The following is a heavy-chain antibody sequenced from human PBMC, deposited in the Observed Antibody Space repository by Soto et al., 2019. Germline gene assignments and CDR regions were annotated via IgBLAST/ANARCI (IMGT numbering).Heavy chain of an antibody. CDR1: GGSIRTGTYY. V-gene: IGHV4-39*01. CDR3: VADLAFSGGDCHSGPGNWFGP. D-gene: IGHD2-21*02. Sequence: QLQLQESGPGLVKPSETLSLTCTVSGGSIRTGTYYWDWIRQTPGKGLEWIGSVYYSGSTEYNPSLKSRITISVDTFKNRFSLKLNSVTAADTAVYYCVADLAFSGGDCHSGPGNWFGPWGQGSLVTVSS. CDR2: VYYSGST. J-gene: IGHJ5*02.